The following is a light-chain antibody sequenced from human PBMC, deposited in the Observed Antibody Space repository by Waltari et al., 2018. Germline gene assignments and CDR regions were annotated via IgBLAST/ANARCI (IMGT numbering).Light chain of an antibody. CDR1: ISDVGGHNF. J-gene: IGLJ3*02. Sequence: QSALTQPASVSGSPGQSITTSCTGTISDVGGHNFFSWYQQEHPGKAPKLLIFEVNNRPSEISDRFFGSKSGNTASLTISGLQAEDEADYYCSSYTSSHTVVFGGGTKLTVL. CDR3: SSYTSSHTVV. CDR2: EVN. V-gene: IGLV2-14*01.